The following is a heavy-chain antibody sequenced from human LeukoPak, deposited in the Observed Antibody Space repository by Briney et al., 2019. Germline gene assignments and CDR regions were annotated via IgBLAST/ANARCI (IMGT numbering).Heavy chain of an antibody. CDR2: MNPNSGNT. CDR1: GYTFTSYD. Sequence: ASVTVSCTASGYTFTSYDINWVRQATGQGLEWMGWMNPNSGNTGYAQKFQGRVTMTRNTSISTAYMELSSLRSEDTAVYYCARRLTYYYDSSGFYFDYWGQGTLVTVSS. CDR3: ARRLTYYYDSSGFYFDY. D-gene: IGHD3-22*01. V-gene: IGHV1-8*01. J-gene: IGHJ4*02.